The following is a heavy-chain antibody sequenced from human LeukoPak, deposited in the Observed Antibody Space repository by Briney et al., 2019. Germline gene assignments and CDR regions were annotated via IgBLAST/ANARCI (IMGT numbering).Heavy chain of an antibody. J-gene: IGHJ3*02. V-gene: IGHV3-23*01. Sequence: GGSLRLSCAASGFTFSSYAMSWVRQAPGEGLEWVSAISGSGGSTYYADSVKGRFTISRDNSKNTLYLQMNSLRAEDTAVYYCAKVAGIQWLVPYDAFDIWGQGTMVTVSS. CDR3: AKVAGIQWLVPYDAFDI. D-gene: IGHD6-19*01. CDR2: ISGSGGST. CDR1: GFTFSSYA.